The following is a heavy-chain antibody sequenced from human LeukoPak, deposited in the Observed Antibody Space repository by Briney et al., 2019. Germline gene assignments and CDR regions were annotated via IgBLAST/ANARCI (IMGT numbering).Heavy chain of an antibody. CDR3: ARGWIELWPPDS. D-gene: IGHD5-18*01. CDR2: INQDGSEK. J-gene: IGHJ4*02. Sequence: PGGSLRLSCAASGFTFTSYWMSWVRQAPGKGLEWVANINQDGSEKYYVDSVKGRFTISRDNAKNSLCLQMNSLRAEDTAVYYCARGWIELWPPDSWGQGTLVTVSS. V-gene: IGHV3-7*03. CDR1: GFTFTSYW.